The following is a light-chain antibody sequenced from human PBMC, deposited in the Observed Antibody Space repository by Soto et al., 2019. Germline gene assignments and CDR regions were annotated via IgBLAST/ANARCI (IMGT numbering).Light chain of an antibody. CDR3: QQLHDYPIT. CDR1: RSVRSN. V-gene: IGKV3-15*01. J-gene: IGKJ5*01. CDR2: GAS. Sequence: EIVMTQSPATLSVSPGERVTLSCKASRSVRSNLAWYQQKPGQAPRLLISGASTRATGITDRFSGSGSGTDFTLTISSLQPEDFATYYCQQLHDYPITFGQGTRLEI.